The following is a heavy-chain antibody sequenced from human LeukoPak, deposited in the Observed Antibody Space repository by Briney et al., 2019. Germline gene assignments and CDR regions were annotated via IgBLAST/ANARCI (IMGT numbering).Heavy chain of an antibody. CDR3: ARVGDGYNSRDFDY. Sequence: PSGTLSLTCAVSGGSISSSNWWSWVRQPPGKGLEWIGSIYHSGSTYYNPSLKSRVTISVDTSKNQFSLKLSSVTAADTAVYYCARVGDGYNSRDFDYWGQGTLVTVSS. J-gene: IGHJ4*02. CDR2: IYHSGST. V-gene: IGHV4-4*02. CDR1: GGSISSSNW. D-gene: IGHD5-24*01.